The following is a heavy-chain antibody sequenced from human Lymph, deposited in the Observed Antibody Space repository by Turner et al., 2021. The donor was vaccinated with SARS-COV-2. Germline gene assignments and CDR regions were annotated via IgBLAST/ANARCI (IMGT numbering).Heavy chain of an antibody. J-gene: IGHJ4*02. D-gene: IGHD7-27*01. V-gene: IGHV3-30-3*01. Sequence: QVQLVESGGGVLQSAWSLSLSCAASGFTFSSYAMNWVRQAPGKGLEWVTLISYDGSNKYYADSVKGRFTISRDNSKNTLYLQMNSLRAEDTAVYYCARSGPNFDFWGQGTLVTVSS. CDR3: ARSGPNFDF. CDR2: ISYDGSNK. CDR1: GFTFSSYA.